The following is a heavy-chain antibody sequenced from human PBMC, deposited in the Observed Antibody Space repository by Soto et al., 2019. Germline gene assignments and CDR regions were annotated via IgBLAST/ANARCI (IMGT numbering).Heavy chain of an antibody. CDR1: GFTLNTYS. CDR2: VSFDGVNK. J-gene: IGHJ4*02. CDR3: ARDPDLIEAAGNYFDY. D-gene: IGHD6-13*01. Sequence: QVQLVESGGGVVQPGKSLRLSCSVSGFTLNTYSMHWVRQAPGKGLEWVAVVSFDGVNKHYRDSVKGRFTISRDIAKNMLYVQMTSLRLEDTALYYCARDPDLIEAAGNYFDYWGQGTLVTVSS. V-gene: IGHV3-30*10.